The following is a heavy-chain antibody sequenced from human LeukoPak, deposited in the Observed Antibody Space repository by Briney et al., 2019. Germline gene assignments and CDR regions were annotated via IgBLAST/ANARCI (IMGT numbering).Heavy chain of an antibody. CDR2: ISSSGSSI. Sequence: GGSLRLSCAASGFTFSSYELNRVRQTPGKGLEWVSYISSSGSSIYYADSVKGRFTISRDNAKNSLCLQMNSLRAEDTAVYYCARQYYYDTSGYDAFDIWGQGTMVTVSS. CDR3: ARQYYYDTSGYDAFDI. CDR1: GFTFSSYE. D-gene: IGHD3-22*01. J-gene: IGHJ3*02. V-gene: IGHV3-48*03.